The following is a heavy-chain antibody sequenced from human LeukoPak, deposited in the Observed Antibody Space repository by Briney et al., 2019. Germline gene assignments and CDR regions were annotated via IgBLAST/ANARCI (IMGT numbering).Heavy chain of an antibody. CDR2: ISSSSSYI. D-gene: IGHD3-16*02. J-gene: IGHJ4*02. Sequence: PGGSLRLSCAASGFTFSSYSMNWVRQAPGKGLEWVSSISSSSSYIYYADSVKGRFTISRDNAKNSLYLQMNSLRAEDTAVYYRAKDYVWGSYRGYFDYWGQGTLVTVSS. CDR3: AKDYVWGSYRGYFDY. CDR1: GFTFSSYS. V-gene: IGHV3-21*01.